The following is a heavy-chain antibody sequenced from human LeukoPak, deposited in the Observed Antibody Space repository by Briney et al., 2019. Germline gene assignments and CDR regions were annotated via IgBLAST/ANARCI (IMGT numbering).Heavy chain of an antibody. J-gene: IGHJ4*02. CDR1: GYTFTGYY. Sequence: ASVKVSCKASGYTFTGYYMHWVRQAPGQGLEWMGWINPNSGGTNYAQKFQGRVTMTRDTSISTAYMELSRLRSDDTAVYYCARGPYNLAAGVSGPGDYWGQGTLVTVSS. V-gene: IGHV1-2*02. D-gene: IGHD6-13*01. CDR2: INPNSGGT. CDR3: ARGPYNLAAGVSGPGDY.